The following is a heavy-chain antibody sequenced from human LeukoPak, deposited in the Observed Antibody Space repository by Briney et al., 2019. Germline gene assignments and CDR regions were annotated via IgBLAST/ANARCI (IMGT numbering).Heavy chain of an antibody. J-gene: IGHJ5*02. D-gene: IGHD2-2*01. Sequence: ASVKVSCRASGYTFTDYYIHWVRQAPGQGLEWMGWINPDNGGTNYAQKLQGRVTMTRDTSIRTVYMNLSRPRSDDTAVFYCTREARVGNWFDPWGQGTQVTVSS. CDR3: TREARVGNWFDP. CDR1: GYTFTDYY. V-gene: IGHV1-2*02. CDR2: INPDNGGT.